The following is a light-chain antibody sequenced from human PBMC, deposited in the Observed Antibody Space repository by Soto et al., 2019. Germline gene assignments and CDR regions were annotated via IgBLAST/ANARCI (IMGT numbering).Light chain of an antibody. Sequence: EIVLTQSPGTLSLSPGERATLSCRASQSVSSSHLAWYQQKPGQAPRLLIHGASTRATGIPARFSGSGSGTEFTLTISSLQSEDFAVYYCQQYGSSITVGGGTKVDIK. V-gene: IGKV3-20*01. CDR3: QQYGSSIT. J-gene: IGKJ4*01. CDR2: GAS. CDR1: QSVSSSH.